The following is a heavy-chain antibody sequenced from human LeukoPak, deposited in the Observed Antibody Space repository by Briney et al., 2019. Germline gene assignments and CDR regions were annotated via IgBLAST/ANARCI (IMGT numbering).Heavy chain of an antibody. J-gene: IGHJ4*02. CDR1: GFTFSSYA. D-gene: IGHD5-24*01. Sequence: PGGSLRLSCAASGFTFSSYAMSWVRQAPGKGLEWVSLIRGSGDRTYYADSVKGRFTISRDNSKNTLYLQMNSLRAEDTAVYYCAKGSHPMGHWGQGTLVTVSS. CDR2: IRGSGDRT. V-gene: IGHV3-23*01. CDR3: AKGSHPMGH.